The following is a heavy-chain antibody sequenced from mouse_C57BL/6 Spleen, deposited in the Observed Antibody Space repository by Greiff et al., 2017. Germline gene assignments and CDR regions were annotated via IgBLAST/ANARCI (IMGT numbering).Heavy chain of an antibody. D-gene: IGHD2-1*01. Sequence: QVQLKESGAELVKPGASVKLSCKASGYTFTEYTIHWVKQRSGQGLEWIGWFYTGSGSIKYNEKFKDKATLTADKSSSTVYMELSRLTSEDSAVYFCARHEDYGNYPYYAMDYWGQGTSVTVSS. V-gene: IGHV1-62-2*01. CDR3: ARHEDYGNYPYYAMDY. CDR2: FYTGSGSI. CDR1: GYTFTEYT. J-gene: IGHJ4*01.